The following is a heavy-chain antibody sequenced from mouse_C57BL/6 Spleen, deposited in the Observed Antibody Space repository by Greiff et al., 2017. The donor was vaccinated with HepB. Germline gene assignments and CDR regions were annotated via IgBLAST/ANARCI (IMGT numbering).Heavy chain of an antibody. V-gene: IGHV5-17*01. Sequence: EVKLVESGGGLVKPGGSLKLSCAASGFTFSDYGMHWVRQAPEKGLEWVAYISSGSSTIYYADTVKGRFTISRDNAKNTLFLQMTSLRSEDTAMYYCARPYYYGSSCGYFDVWGTGTTVTVSS. CDR2: ISSGSSTI. CDR1: GFTFSDYG. CDR3: ARPYYYGSSCGYFDV. J-gene: IGHJ1*03. D-gene: IGHD1-1*01.